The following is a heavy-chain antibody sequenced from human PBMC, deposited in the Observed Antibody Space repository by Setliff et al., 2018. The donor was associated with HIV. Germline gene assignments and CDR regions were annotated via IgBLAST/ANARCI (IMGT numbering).Heavy chain of an antibody. J-gene: IGHJ6*02. CDR3: ATDNGPSYSMDI. V-gene: IGHV3-15*01. CDR1: GFTFNNAW. Sequence: PGESLTISCVASGFTFNNAWMNWVRQAPGKGLEWLGRIKKSSDGGKTDDASPVKGRFTISRDDSKNTLYLQMNSLKTEDTGVYFCATDNGPSYSMDIWGQGTTVTVS. D-gene: IGHD2-21*01. CDR2: IKKSSDGGKT.